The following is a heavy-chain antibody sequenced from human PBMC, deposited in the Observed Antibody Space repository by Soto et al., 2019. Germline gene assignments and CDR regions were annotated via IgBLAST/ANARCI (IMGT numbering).Heavy chain of an antibody. CDR2: ISGSGGST. V-gene: IGHV3-23*01. D-gene: IGHD3-22*01. Sequence: EVQLLESGGGLVQPGGSLRLSCAASGFTFSRYDMSWVRQAPGKGLEWVSAISGSGGSTYYADSVKGRFTISRDNSKNTLYLQMNSLRAEDTAVYYCAKARVFETYYYDSSGYYLDYWGQGTLVTVSS. CDR1: GFTFSRYD. CDR3: AKARVFETYYYDSSGYYLDY. J-gene: IGHJ4*02.